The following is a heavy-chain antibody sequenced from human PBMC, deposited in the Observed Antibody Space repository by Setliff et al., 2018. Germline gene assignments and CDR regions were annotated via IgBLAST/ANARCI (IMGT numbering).Heavy chain of an antibody. D-gene: IGHD5-18*01. CDR2: MNPNSGNT. CDR1: GYTFTSYD. V-gene: IGHV1-8*02. Sequence: APVKVSCKPSGYTFTSYDITWVRQDTGQGLEWMGWMNPNSGNTGYAQKFQGRVTMTRNTSISTAYMELSSLRSEDTAVYYCARRVGSVGIQLPDYWGQGTLVTVSS. CDR3: ARRVGSVGIQLPDY. J-gene: IGHJ4*02.